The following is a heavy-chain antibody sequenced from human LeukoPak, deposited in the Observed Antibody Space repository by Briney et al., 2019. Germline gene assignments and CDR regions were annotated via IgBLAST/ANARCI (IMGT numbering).Heavy chain of an antibody. D-gene: IGHD3-3*01. CDR1: GGSISSGGYC. V-gene: IGHV4-31*03. J-gene: IGHJ4*02. CDR2: IYYSGST. Sequence: SETLSLTCTVSGGSISSGGYCWSWIRQHPGKGLEWIGYIYYSGSTYYNPSLKSRVTISVDTSKNQFSLKLSSVTAADTAVYYCARADGGYYTFDYWGQGTLVTVSS. CDR3: ARADGGYYTFDY.